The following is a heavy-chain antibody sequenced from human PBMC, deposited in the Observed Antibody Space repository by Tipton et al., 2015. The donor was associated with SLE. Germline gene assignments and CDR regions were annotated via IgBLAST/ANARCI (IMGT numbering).Heavy chain of an antibody. Sequence: TLSLTCTVSGGSISSGGYYWSWIRQPAGKGLEWIGHIYTSGSTNYNPSLKSRVTISVDTSKNQFSLKLSSVTAADTAVYYCARISIELVFDYWGQGTLVTVSS. J-gene: IGHJ4*02. CDR2: IYTSGST. CDR1: GGSISSGGYY. D-gene: IGHD3-3*02. V-gene: IGHV4-61*09. CDR3: ARISIELVFDY.